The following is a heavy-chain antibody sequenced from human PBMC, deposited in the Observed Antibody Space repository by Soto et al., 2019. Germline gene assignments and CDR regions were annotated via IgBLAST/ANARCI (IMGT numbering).Heavy chain of an antibody. CDR1: PITVYNFAA. Sequence: EMQLLESGGGLGQPGGSLRLSCVASPITVYNFAAMSWVRQTPERGLEWVSTISGRGDHRYYAYSVKGRFTFSRDNSKNRLYLQMDGLRVDETAVYYCAKDRALENQTPYGMDVWGQGTTGTV. CDR2: ISGRGDHR. D-gene: IGHD2-2*01. CDR3: AKDRALENQTPYGMDV. V-gene: IGHV3-23*01. J-gene: IGHJ6*02.